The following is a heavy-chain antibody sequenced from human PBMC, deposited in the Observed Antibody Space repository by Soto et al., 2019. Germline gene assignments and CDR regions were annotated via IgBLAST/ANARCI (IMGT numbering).Heavy chain of an antibody. CDR1: GFIFDDYA. CDR3: AKDGQV. Sequence: EVQLVESGGGLVQPGRSLRLSCAASGFIFDDYAMHWVRQVPGKGLEWVSGISWNSGDIRYADSVKGRFTISRDNAKNSLYMQMNSLRAEDTALYYCAKDGQVWGQGTLVTVSS. V-gene: IGHV3-9*01. J-gene: IGHJ4*02. CDR2: ISWNSGDI.